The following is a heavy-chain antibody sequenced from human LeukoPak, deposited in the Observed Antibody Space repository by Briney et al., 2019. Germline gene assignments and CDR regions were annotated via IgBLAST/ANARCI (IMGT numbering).Heavy chain of an antibody. CDR1: GFTFSSYA. CDR2: ISYDGSNK. V-gene: IGHV3-30*04. D-gene: IGHD6-19*01. CDR3: ARENGIAVAGNLDY. Sequence: GGSLRPSCAASGFTFSSYAMHWVRQAPGKGLEWVAVISYDGSNKYYADSVKGRFTISRDNSKNTLYLQMNSLRAEDTAVYYCARENGIAVAGNLDYWGQGTLVTVSS. J-gene: IGHJ4*02.